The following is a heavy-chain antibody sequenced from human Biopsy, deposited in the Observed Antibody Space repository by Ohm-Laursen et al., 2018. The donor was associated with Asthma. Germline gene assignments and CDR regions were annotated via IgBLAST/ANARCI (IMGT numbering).Heavy chain of an antibody. J-gene: IGHJ3*02. CDR2: INVGNGNT. CDR3: ARTYYDFLTGQVNDAFAI. V-gene: IGHV1-3*01. Sequence: SVSASCKSLGGTFNTYVIGWARQAPGQGLGWMGWINVGNGNTKYSQKFQGRVSITRDTSASTAYMDLSSLRSEDTAVYYCARTYYDFLTGQVNDAFAIWGQGTVVTVSS. D-gene: IGHD3-9*01. CDR1: GGTFNTYV.